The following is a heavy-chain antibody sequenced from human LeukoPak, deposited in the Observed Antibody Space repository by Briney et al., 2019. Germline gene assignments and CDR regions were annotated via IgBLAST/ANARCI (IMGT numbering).Heavy chain of an antibody. D-gene: IGHD2-15*01. CDR2: ISPSGGST. J-gene: IGHJ5*02. Sequence: ASVKVSCKAFGYTFTSNYMHWVRQAPGQGPEWMGVISPSGGSTTYAQKFQGRVTLTRDMSTSTDYLELSSLRSDDTAVYYCAGGGCSGGSCPDPWGQGTLVTVSS. CDR1: GYTFTSNY. CDR3: AGGGCSGGSCPDP. V-gene: IGHV1-46*01.